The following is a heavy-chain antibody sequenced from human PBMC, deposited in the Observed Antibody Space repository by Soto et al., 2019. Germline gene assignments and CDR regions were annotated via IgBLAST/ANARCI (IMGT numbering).Heavy chain of an antibody. D-gene: IGHD2-15*01. CDR1: GYTFTSYA. V-gene: IGHV1-3*01. CDR2: INAGNGNT. CDR3: ARGDPPQCSGGSCQRYYGMDV. Sequence: GASVKVCCKASGYTFTSYAMHWVRQAPGQRLEWMGWINAGNGNTKYSQKFQGRVTITRDTSASTAYMELSSLRSEDTAVYYCARGDPPQCSGGSCQRYYGMDVWGQGATVTVSS. J-gene: IGHJ6*02.